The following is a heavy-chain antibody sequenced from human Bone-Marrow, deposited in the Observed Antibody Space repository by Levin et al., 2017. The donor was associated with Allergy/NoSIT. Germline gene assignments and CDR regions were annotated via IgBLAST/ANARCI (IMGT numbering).Heavy chain of an antibody. J-gene: IGHJ4*02. D-gene: IGHD5-12*01. CDR2: ISSSSSYI. CDR3: ASRLDSGYDYGYFDY. CDR1: GFTFSSYS. V-gene: IGHV3-21*01. Sequence: LSLTCAASGFTFSSYSMNWVRQAPGKGLEWVSSISSSSSYIYYADSVKGRFTISRDNAKNSLYLQMNSLRAEDTAVYYCASRLDSGYDYGYFDYWGQGTLVTVSS.